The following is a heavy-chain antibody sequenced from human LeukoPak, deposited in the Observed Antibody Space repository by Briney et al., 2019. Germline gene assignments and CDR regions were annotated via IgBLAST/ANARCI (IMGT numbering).Heavy chain of an antibody. CDR1: GFTFRNHG. CDR2: IWYDGSNQ. D-gene: IGHD3-10*01. V-gene: IGHV3-33*01. Sequence: RAGGSLRLSCAASGFTFRNHGMHWVRQAPGKGLEWVAVIWYDGSNQYYADSVKGRFTISRDNSKNTLYVQMDSLRAEDTAVYYCARDLRKGRYFDYWGQGTLVTVSS. J-gene: IGHJ4*02. CDR3: ARDLRKGRYFDY.